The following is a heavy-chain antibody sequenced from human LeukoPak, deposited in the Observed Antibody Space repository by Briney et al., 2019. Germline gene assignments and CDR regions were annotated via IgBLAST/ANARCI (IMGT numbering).Heavy chain of an antibody. J-gene: IGHJ4*02. CDR1: GGSISSGGYY. V-gene: IGHV4-31*03. D-gene: IGHD6-19*01. CDR2: IYYSGST. Sequence: PSETLSLTCTVSGGSISSGGYYWSWIRQHPGKGLEWIGYIYYSGSTYYNPSLKSRVTISVDTSKNQFSLKLSSVTAADTAVYYCARARSPHSSGWYDFDYWGQGTLVTVSS. CDR3: ARARSPHSSGWYDFDY.